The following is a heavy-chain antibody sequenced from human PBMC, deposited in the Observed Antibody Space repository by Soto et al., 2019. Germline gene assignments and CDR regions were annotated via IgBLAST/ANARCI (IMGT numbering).Heavy chain of an antibody. CDR2: ISSSSSTI. V-gene: IGHV3-48*01. D-gene: IGHD3-22*01. J-gene: IGHJ6*02. CDR1: GFTFSTYS. Sequence: SLRLSCAASGFTFSTYSMNWVRQAPGKGLEWVSYISSSSSTIYYADSVKGRFTISRDNAKNSLYLQMNSLRAEDTAVYYCARGDSSGYYFSVHYYYGMDVWGQGTTVTVSS. CDR3: ARGDSSGYYFSVHYYYGMDV.